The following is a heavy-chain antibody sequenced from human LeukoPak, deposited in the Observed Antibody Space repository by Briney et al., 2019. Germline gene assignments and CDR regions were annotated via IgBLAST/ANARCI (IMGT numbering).Heavy chain of an antibody. Sequence: GGSLRLSCTASGFTFGDYAMSWFRQAPGKGLEWVGFIRSTAYGGTTEYAASVKGRFTISRDDSDSIGYLQMNSLKTEDTAVYYCTRVKFRARYFDWLLSDYWGQGTLVTVSS. CDR3: TRVKFRARYFDWLLSDY. J-gene: IGHJ4*02. V-gene: IGHV3-49*03. CDR1: GFTFGDYA. D-gene: IGHD3-9*01. CDR2: IRSTAYGGTT.